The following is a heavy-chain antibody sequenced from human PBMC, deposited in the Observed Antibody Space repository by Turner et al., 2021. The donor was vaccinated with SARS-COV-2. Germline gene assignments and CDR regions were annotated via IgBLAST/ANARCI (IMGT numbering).Heavy chain of an antibody. D-gene: IGHD2-2*03. V-gene: IGHV3-9*01. CDR3: VRGLDSMGYNWFDP. CDR1: GFTFDDYA. Sequence: EVQLVESGGGLVQPGRYLRLSCAASGFTFDDYAMHWVRQAPGKGLEWVSGISWKSGRIGYADSVKGRFTISRDNAKNSLYLQMNSLKAEDTALYYCVRGLDSMGYNWFDPWGLGTLVTVSS. J-gene: IGHJ5*02. CDR2: ISWKSGRI.